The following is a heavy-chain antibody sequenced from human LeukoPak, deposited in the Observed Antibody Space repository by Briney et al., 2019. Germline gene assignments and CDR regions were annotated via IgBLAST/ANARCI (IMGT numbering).Heavy chain of an antibody. CDR2: INHSGST. CDR1: DGSISSYY. V-gene: IGHV4-34*01. D-gene: IGHD6-6*01. J-gene: IGHJ6*02. Sequence: SETLSLTCTVSDGSISSYYWSWIRQPPGKGLEWIGEINHSGSTNYNPSLKSRVTISADTSKNKFSLKLSSVTAADTAVYYCARASIIGSSIAARHLRYYYGMDVWGQGTTVTVSS. CDR3: ARASIIGSSIAARHLRYYYGMDV.